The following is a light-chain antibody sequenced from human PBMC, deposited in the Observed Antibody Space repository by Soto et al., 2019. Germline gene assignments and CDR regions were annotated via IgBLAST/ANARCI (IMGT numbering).Light chain of an antibody. CDR2: GAS. CDR1: QSIGSN. V-gene: IGKV3-15*01. Sequence: ETVMTQSPGSLSVSPGERATLSCRASQSIGSNLAWYQHKPGQAPRLLISGASTRATGIPGRFSGSGSGTEFTLTISSLQSEGVAVYYCQHYNNWSSFGQGTRVEIK. CDR3: QHYNNWSS. J-gene: IGKJ5*01.